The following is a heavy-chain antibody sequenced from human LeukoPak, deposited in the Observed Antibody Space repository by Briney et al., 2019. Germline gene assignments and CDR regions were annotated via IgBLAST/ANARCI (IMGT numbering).Heavy chain of an antibody. CDR3: ARGGVGATEFDY. J-gene: IGHJ4*02. CDR2: IYHSGST. D-gene: IGHD1-26*01. CDR1: GGSFSGYY. Sequence: KPSETLSLTCAVYGGSFSGYYWSWIRQPPGKGLEWIGEIYHSGSTNYNPSLKSRVTISVDKSKNQFSLKLSSVTAADTAVYYCARGGVGATEFDYWGQGTLVTVSS. V-gene: IGHV4-34*01.